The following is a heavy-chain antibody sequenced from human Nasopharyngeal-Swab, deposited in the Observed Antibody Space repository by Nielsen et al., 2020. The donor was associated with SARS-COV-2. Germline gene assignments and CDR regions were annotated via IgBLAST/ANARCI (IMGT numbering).Heavy chain of an antibody. CDR2: INPSGGST. V-gene: IGHV1-46*01. CDR1: VYTFTRYY. J-gene: IGHJ2*01. CDR3: ARDLYSSGWYRTNWYFDL. Sequence: ASVTVSCKASVYTFTRYYMHWVRQAPGQRLEWMGIINPSGGSTIYAQKFQGRVTMTRDTSTSTVYMELSSLRSEDTAVYYCARDLYSSGWYRTNWYFDLWGRGTLVTVSS. D-gene: IGHD6-19*01.